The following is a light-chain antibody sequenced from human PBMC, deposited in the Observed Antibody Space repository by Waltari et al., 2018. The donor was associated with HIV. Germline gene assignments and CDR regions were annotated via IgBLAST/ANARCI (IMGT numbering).Light chain of an antibody. CDR1: QSVLYSSSSKNY. V-gene: IGKV4-1*01. CDR2: WAS. CDR3: QQYYSLPFT. J-gene: IGKJ3*01. Sequence: DIVMTQSPDSLVVSLGERDPLHCKSSQSVLYSSSSKNYLAWYQQKPGQSPKLLIYWASTRESGVPDRFSGGGSGTDFTLTISSLQAEDVAVYYCQQYYSLPFTFGPGTKVDIK.